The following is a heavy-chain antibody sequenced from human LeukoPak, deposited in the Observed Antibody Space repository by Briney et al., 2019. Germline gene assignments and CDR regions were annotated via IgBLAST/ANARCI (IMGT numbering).Heavy chain of an antibody. CDR1: GYTFTSYG. D-gene: IGHD3-3*01. CDR2: ISAYNGNT. J-gene: IGHJ4*02. V-gene: IGHV1-18*01. Sequence: GASVKVSCKASGYTFTSYGISWVRQAPGQGLEWMGWISAYNGNTNYAQKLQGRVTMTTDTSTSTAYMELRSLRSDDTAVYYCARDRFGVVITTFDYWGQGTLVTASS. CDR3: ARDRFGVVITTFDY.